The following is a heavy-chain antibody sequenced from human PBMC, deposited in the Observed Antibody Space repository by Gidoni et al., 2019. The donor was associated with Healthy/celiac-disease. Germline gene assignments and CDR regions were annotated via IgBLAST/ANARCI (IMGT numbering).Heavy chain of an antibody. D-gene: IGHD2-21*01. Sequence: QVQLQESGPGLVKPSETLSLTCTVSGGSISSYYWSWIRQPPGKGLEWIGYIYYSGSTNYNPSLKSRVTISVDTSKNQFSLKLSSVTAADTAVYYCARGNIVAVGRWFDPWGQGTLVTVSS. CDR2: IYYSGST. CDR1: GGSISSYY. V-gene: IGHV4-59*01. J-gene: IGHJ5*02. CDR3: ARGNIVAVGRWFDP.